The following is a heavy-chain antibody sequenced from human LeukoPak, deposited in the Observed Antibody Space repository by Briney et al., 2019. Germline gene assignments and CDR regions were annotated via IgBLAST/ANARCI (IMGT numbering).Heavy chain of an antibody. CDR3: ARATEAGAFDF. D-gene: IGHD6-19*01. CDR1: GGSVPNFY. CDR2: IYNSGSI. Sequence: SETLSLTCTVSGGSVPNFYWNWIRQSLGKRLEWIGYIYNSGSINYNPSLKSRVAISEDTSKNQFSLKLSSVTAADTAVYYCARATEAGAFDFWGQGALVTVPS. J-gene: IGHJ4*02. V-gene: IGHV4-59*02.